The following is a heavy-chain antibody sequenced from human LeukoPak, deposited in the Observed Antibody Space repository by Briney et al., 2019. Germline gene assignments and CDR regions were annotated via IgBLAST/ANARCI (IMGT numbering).Heavy chain of an antibody. J-gene: IGHJ4*02. V-gene: IGHV3-66*01. D-gene: IGHD6-13*01. Sequence: GGSLRLSCAASGFTVRSNYMSWVRQAPGKGLEWVSVIYSGGSTYYADSVKGRFTISRDNSKNTLYLQMNSLRAEDTAVYYCASLGYSSIRRYYFDYWGQGTLVTVSS. CDR3: ASLGYSSIRRYYFDY. CDR2: IYSGGST. CDR1: GFTVRSNY.